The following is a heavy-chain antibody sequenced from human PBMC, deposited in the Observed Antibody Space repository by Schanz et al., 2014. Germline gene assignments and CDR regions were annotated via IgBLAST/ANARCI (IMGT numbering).Heavy chain of an antibody. CDR2: INPSGGST. CDR3: ARDGEAAADCDY. Sequence: QVQLVQSGAEVKKPGASVKVSCKASGYTFTSYYMHWVRRAPGQGLEWMGIINPSGGSTSYAQKCQGRVTMASDTSTSTVYMELSSLRAEDTAVYYCARDGEAAADCDYWGQGTLVTVSS. D-gene: IGHD6-13*01. CDR1: GYTFTSYY. J-gene: IGHJ4*02. V-gene: IGHV1-46*03.